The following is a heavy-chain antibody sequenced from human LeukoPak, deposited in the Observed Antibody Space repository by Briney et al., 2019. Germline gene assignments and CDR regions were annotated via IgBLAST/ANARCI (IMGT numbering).Heavy chain of an antibody. V-gene: IGHV3-66*04. Sequence: GGSLRLSCAASGFTVSSNYMSWVRQAPGKGLEWVSVIYSGGSTYYADSVKGRFTISRDNSKNTLYLQMNSLRAEDTGVYYCARPAGGTKSFYFDYWGPGTLVTVSS. CDR2: IYSGGST. CDR3: ARPAGGTKSFYFDY. D-gene: IGHD1-7*01. J-gene: IGHJ4*02. CDR1: GFTVSSNY.